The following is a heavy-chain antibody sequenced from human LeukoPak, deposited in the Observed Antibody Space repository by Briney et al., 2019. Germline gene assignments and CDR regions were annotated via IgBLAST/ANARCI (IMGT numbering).Heavy chain of an antibody. J-gene: IGHJ4*02. CDR2: ISSSSTII. D-gene: IGHD6-13*01. V-gene: IGHV3-48*04. CDR1: GFTFTIFG. CDR3: ARDRESAGGTKPSAF. Sequence: PGGFLRLSCAASGFTFTIFGLNWVRQAPGKGLEWVSYISSSSTIIYYADSVKGRFTISRDNAKNSLYLQMNSLRAEDTAVYYCARDRESAGGTKPSAFWGQGTLVTVSS.